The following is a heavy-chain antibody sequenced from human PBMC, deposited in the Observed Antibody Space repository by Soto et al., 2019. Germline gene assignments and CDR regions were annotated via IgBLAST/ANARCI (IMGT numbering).Heavy chain of an antibody. CDR1: GGSISSGGYS. V-gene: IGHV4-30-2*01. J-gene: IGHJ4*02. CDR3: ARKRRYSSSWYGY. D-gene: IGHD6-13*01. Sequence: SETLSLTCAVSGGSISSGGYSWSWIRQPPGKGLEWIGYIYHSGSTYYNPSLKSRVTISVDRSKNQFSLKLSSVTAADTAVYYCARKRRYSSSWYGYWGQGTLVTVS. CDR2: IYHSGST.